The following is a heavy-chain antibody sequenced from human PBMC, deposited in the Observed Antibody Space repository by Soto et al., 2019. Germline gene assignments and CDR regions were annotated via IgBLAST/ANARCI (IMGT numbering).Heavy chain of an antibody. CDR2: THYSGST. CDR3: ARVPHSYRDGYKYLDS. J-gene: IGHJ4*02. CDR1: GGSISTYY. V-gene: IGHV4-59*01. D-gene: IGHD5-12*01. Sequence: ETLALTCTVSGGSISTYYWSWIRQPPSKGLEWIGYTHYSGSTNYNPSLKTRVTISVDMSKIQFSLRLSSVTAAETAVYYCARVPHSYRDGYKYLDSLGQLTLVAVSS.